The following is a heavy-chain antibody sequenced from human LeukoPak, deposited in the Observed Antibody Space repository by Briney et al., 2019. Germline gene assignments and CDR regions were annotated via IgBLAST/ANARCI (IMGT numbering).Heavy chain of an antibody. CDR1: AGSISSSSYS. V-gene: IGHV4-39*07. D-gene: IGHD3-10*01. CDR2: IYYSGST. Sequence: KPSETLSLTCTVSAGSISSSSYSWGWIRQPPGKGLEWIGSIYYSGSTYYNPSLKSRVTISVDTSKNQFSLKLSSVTAADTAVYYCARDLITMVRGVPYYFDYWGQGTLVTVSS. CDR3: ARDLITMVRGVPYYFDY. J-gene: IGHJ4*02.